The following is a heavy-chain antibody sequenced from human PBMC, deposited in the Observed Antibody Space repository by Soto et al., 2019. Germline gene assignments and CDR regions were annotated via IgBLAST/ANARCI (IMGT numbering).Heavy chain of an antibody. CDR2: IIPIFGTA. D-gene: IGHD3-22*01. V-gene: IGHV1-69*01. Sequence: QVQLVQSGAEVRKPGSSVKVSCKASGGTFSRHAISWVRQAPGQGLEWMGGIIPIFGTANHAQKFQGRVTIIEDESTSTVYMELCSLRSEDTAMYYCARGWGYDSNDYYYAYWGQGTLVIVSS. CDR1: GGTFSRHA. CDR3: ARGWGYDSNDYYYAY. J-gene: IGHJ4*02.